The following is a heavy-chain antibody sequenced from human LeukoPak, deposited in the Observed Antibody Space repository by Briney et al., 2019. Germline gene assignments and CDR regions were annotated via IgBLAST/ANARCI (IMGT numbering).Heavy chain of an antibody. Sequence: GGSLRLSCAASGFTFRSYALHWVRQAPGKGLEWVSVISNDGNNKYYADSVKGRFTISRDNSKNTLYLQMNSLRAEDTAVYYCAKGGDDIVVVPAAMGPLDYFDYWGQGTLVTVSS. D-gene: IGHD2-2*01. V-gene: IGHV3-30-3*01. CDR1: GFTFRSYA. CDR2: ISNDGNNK. CDR3: AKGGDDIVVVPAAMGPLDYFDY. J-gene: IGHJ4*02.